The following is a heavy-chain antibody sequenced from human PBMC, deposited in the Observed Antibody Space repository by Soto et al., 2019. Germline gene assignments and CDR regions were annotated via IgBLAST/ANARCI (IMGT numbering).Heavy chain of an antibody. J-gene: IGHJ3*02. V-gene: IGHV3-21*01. CDR1: GFTFSSYS. D-gene: IGHD2-2*01. Sequence: GGSLRLSCAASGFTFSSYSMNWVRQAPGKGLEWVSSISSSSSYIYYADSVKGRFTISRDNAKNSLYLQMNSLRAEDTAVYYCARVGYQLPPLSDAFDIWGQGTMVTVSS. CDR3: ARVGYQLPPLSDAFDI. CDR2: ISSSSSYI.